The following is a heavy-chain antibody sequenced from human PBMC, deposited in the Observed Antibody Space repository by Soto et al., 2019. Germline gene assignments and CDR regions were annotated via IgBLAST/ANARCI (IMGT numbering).Heavy chain of an antibody. CDR2: IGTDGTII. Sequence: GGSLRLSCVVSGFSFSTYSMNWVRQAPGKGLEWVSIIGTDGTIIAADSVKGRFTISRDNAKNSLYLQMSSLRAEDTAVYYCARGVIAAGGNSHFDYWGQGTQVTVSS. D-gene: IGHD6-13*01. J-gene: IGHJ4*02. CDR3: ARGVIAAGGNSHFDY. CDR1: GFSFSTYS. V-gene: IGHV3-21*01.